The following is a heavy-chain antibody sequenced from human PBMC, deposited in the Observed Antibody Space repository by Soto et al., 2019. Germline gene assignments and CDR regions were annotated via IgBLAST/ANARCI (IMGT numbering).Heavy chain of an antibody. CDR1: GGSFSSYH. CDR3: ARGYDTALAPIF. V-gene: IGHV4-34*01. D-gene: IGHD5-18*01. Sequence: LSLTCAVYGGSFSSYHWSWIRQTPGKGLEWIGEINHLTTTNYNPSLKSRVIISLDTPKNQFSLKLSSVTAADTAVYYCARGYDTALAPIFWGQGILATVSS. CDR2: INHLTTT. J-gene: IGHJ4*02.